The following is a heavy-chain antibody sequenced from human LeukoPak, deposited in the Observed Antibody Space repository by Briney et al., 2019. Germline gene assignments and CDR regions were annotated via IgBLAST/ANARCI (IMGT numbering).Heavy chain of an antibody. D-gene: IGHD1-26*01. Sequence: ASVMVSCKASGYTFTTYGISWVRQAPGQGLEWMGWISAYNANTKYAQKLQGRVTMTTDTSTSTAYMELKSLRSDDTAVYYCARDQMGGSYYGYFQHWGLRTLVTVSS. J-gene: IGHJ1*01. CDR2: ISAYNANT. CDR3: ARDQMGGSYYGYFQH. CDR1: GYTFTTYG. V-gene: IGHV1-18*01.